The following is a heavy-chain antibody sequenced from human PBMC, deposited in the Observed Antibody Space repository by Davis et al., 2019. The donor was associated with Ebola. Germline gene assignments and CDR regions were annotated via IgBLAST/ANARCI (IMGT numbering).Heavy chain of an antibody. CDR2: IYHSGST. D-gene: IGHD6-25*01. Sequence: SETLSLTCTVSDYSISSGYYWGWIRQPPGKGLGWIGTIYHSGSTYYNPSLESRVTISLDTSKNQFSLKLSSVTAADTAVYYCARENRRDVLSGRGLYFDSWGQGTLVTVSS. CDR1: DYSISSGYY. J-gene: IGHJ4*02. CDR3: ARENRRDVLSGRGLYFDS. V-gene: IGHV4-38-2*02.